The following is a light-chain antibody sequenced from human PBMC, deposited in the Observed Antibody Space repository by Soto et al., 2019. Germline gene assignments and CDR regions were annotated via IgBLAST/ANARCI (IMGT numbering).Light chain of an antibody. Sequence: EIVLTQSPGTLSLSPGERATLSCTASQIIDGKYLAWYQQKTGQAPRLLIYGASSRATVIPDRFSGSGSGTDFTLTISGLEPEDFAVYYCQQYGSSPQPFCQGTKLEIK. CDR1: QIIDGKY. CDR2: GAS. J-gene: IGKJ2*01. V-gene: IGKV3-20*01. CDR3: QQYGSSPQP.